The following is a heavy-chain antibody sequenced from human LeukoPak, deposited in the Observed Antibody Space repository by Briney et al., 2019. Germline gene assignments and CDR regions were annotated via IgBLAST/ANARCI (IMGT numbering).Heavy chain of an antibody. CDR2: IYYSGST. CDR3: AREILEDYYDSSGYRCFDY. CDR1: GGSISSSSYY. V-gene: IGHV4-39*07. Sequence: SETLSLTCTVSGGSISSSSYYWGWIRQPPGKGLEWIGSIYYSGSTYYNPSLKSRFTISVDTSKNQFSLKLSSVTAADTAVYYCAREILEDYYDSSGYRCFDYWGQGTLVTVSS. J-gene: IGHJ4*02. D-gene: IGHD3-22*01.